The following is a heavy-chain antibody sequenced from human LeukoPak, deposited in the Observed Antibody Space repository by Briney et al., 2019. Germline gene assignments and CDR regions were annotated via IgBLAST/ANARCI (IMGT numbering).Heavy chain of an antibody. CDR3: ARVGSRYCSGANCYDGF. CDR1: GFAFSSLA. Sequence: GGSLRLSCAVSGFAFSSLAMHWVRQAPGKGLEWVAFISYDGNNQYYADSVKGRFTISRDNSKNTLYLQMNNLRAEDTAIYYCARVGSRYCSGANCYDGFWGQGTLVSGSS. J-gene: IGHJ4*02. V-gene: IGHV3-30-3*01. D-gene: IGHD2-15*01. CDR2: ISYDGNNQ.